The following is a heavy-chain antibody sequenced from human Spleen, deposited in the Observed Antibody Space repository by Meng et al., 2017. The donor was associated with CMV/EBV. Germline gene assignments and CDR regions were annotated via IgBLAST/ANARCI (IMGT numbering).Heavy chain of an antibody. CDR3: TAFRYNGNYGVGN. J-gene: IGHJ4*02. D-gene: IGHD1-7*01. Sequence: SETLSLTCTVSGDSVTSDLYYWTWIRQPPGKGLEWLGHIYYSGSPNYSPSLRSRLTISIGTSQNQFSLQLNSVTAADTAVYYCTAFRYNGNYGVGNWGQGTLVTVSS. V-gene: IGHV4-61*01. CDR2: IYYSGSP. CDR1: GDSVTSDLYY.